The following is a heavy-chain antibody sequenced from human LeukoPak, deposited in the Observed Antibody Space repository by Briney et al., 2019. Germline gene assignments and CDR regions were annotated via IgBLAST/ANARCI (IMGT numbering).Heavy chain of an antibody. V-gene: IGHV3-48*03. CDR1: GFNFSSYE. CDR2: ISSSGSTI. D-gene: IGHD6-6*01. Sequence: GGSLRLSCAASGFNFSSYEMNWVRQAPGKGLEWVSYISSSGSTIYYADSVKGRFTISRDNAKNSLYLQMNSLRAEDTAVYYCARSREALDYWGQGTLVTVSS. CDR3: ARSREALDY. J-gene: IGHJ4*02.